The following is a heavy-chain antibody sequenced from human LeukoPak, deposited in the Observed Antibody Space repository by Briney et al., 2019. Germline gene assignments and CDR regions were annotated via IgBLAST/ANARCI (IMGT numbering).Heavy chain of an antibody. J-gene: IGHJ4*02. Sequence: GGSLRLSCAASGFAFRSFDMSWVRQAPGKGLEWVSSLSGSGDTTYYADSVKGRFTISRDNSNNTLYLQMNSLRAEDTALYYCAKDRSLTLPTFERSGYYYYWGQGTLVTVSS. CDR2: LSGSGDTT. D-gene: IGHD3-22*01. CDR3: AKDRSLTLPTFERSGYYYY. V-gene: IGHV3-23*01. CDR1: GFAFRSFD.